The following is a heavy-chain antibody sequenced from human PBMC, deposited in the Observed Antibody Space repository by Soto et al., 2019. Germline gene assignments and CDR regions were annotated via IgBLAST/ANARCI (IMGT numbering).Heavy chain of an antibody. CDR2: IYYSGST. V-gene: IGHV4-59*08. Sequence: SETLSLTCTVSGGSISSYYWSWIRQPPGKGLEWIGYIYYSGSTNYNPSLKSRVTISVDTSKNQFSLKLSSVTAADTAVYYCARHGGYSSGWYWFDPWGQGTLVTVSS. D-gene: IGHD6-19*01. CDR1: GGSISSYY. CDR3: ARHGGYSSGWYWFDP. J-gene: IGHJ5*02.